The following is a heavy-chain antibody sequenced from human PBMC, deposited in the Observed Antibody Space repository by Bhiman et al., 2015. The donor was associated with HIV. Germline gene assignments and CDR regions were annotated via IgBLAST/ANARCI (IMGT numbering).Heavy chain of an antibody. V-gene: IGHV3-9*01. CDR1: GFNIDDYA. Sequence: EEKLVEFGGGLVLPGGSLRLSCVASGFNIDDYAMHWVRQAPGKGLEWVSGITWNSGSKGYGDSVKGRFTISRDNAKNSLYLQMDSLRPEDTALYYCTKEGGAEVGRDYYYFMEVWGKGTTVIVSS. CDR3: TKEGGAEVGRDYYYFMEV. J-gene: IGHJ6*03. D-gene: IGHD1-26*01. CDR2: ITWNSGSK.